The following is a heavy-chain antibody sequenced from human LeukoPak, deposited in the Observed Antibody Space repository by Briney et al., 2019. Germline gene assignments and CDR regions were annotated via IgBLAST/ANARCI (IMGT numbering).Heavy chain of an antibody. J-gene: IGHJ5*02. Sequence: ASVKVTCKASGGTFSSYAISWVRQAPGQGLEWMGRINPNSGGTNYAQKLQGRVTMTRDTSISTAYMELSRLRSDDTAVYYCARDAPRLWFNYVRVQQNNWFDPWGQGTLVTVSS. V-gene: IGHV1-2*06. CDR2: INPNSGGT. D-gene: IGHD3-10*01. CDR1: GGTFSSYA. CDR3: ARDAPRLWFNYVRVQQNNWFDP.